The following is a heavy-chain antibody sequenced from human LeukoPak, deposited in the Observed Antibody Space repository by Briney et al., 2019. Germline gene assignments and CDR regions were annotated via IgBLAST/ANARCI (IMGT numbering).Heavy chain of an antibody. CDR2: IYNDGRT. V-gene: IGHV3-66*01. D-gene: IGHD2/OR15-2a*01. J-gene: IGHJ5*02. Sequence: PGGSLRLSCAASGFTVSHNYMRWVRQAPGKGLEWVSNIYNDGRTYYRDSVKGRFTISRDDSENTLYLQMNNLRAEDTAVYYCARTESYNSAAYNPTWGQGTLVTVSS. CDR1: GFTVSHNY. CDR3: ARTESYNSAAYNPT.